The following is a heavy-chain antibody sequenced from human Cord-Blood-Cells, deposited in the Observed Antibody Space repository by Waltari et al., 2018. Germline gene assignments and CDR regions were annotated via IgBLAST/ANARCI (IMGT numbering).Heavy chain of an antibody. Sequence: QVQLQESGPGLVTPSETLSLTCAVSGYSISSGYYWGWIRQPPGKGLGCIGSIYHSGSTYYNPYLKSRVTRSVDTSNNQFSLKLSSVTSADTAVYYCARDRYMSPLYYDFWSGYYTGTGDAFDIWGQGPMVTVSS. D-gene: IGHD3-3*01. CDR3: ARDRYMSPLYYDFWSGYYTGTGDAFDI. CDR1: GYSISSGYY. J-gene: IGHJ3*02. CDR2: IYHSGST. V-gene: IGHV4-38-2*02.